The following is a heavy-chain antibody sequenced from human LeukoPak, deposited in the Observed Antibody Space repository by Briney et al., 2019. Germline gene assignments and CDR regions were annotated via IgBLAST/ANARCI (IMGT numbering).Heavy chain of an antibody. J-gene: IGHJ5*02. Sequence: SETLSLTCTVSGDSISSANYYWGWVRQPPGKGLEWIGSIYYSGSTYYNPSLKSRATMSVDTSTNQFSLKLSSVTAADTAVFYCARVGAHCSSSTCYGFDPWGQGTLVTVSS. V-gene: IGHV4-39*07. D-gene: IGHD2-2*01. CDR3: ARVGAHCSSSTCYGFDP. CDR2: IYYSGST. CDR1: GDSISSANYY.